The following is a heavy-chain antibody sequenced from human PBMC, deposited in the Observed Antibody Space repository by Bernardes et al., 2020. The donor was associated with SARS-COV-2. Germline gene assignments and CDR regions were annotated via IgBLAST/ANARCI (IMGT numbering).Heavy chain of an antibody. CDR1: GFTFDNYA. J-gene: IGHJ5*01. Sequence: GGSLRLSCAASGFTFDNYAMNWVRQAPGKGLEWVAGISGSGDREWHADSVKGRFSISRDNSKNTLNLQMYSLRVEDTAVYYCAKDVRGYNRPIDSWGHGTLVTVSS. V-gene: IGHV3-23*01. CDR2: ISGSGDRE. D-gene: IGHD1-20*01. CDR3: AKDVRGYNRPIDS.